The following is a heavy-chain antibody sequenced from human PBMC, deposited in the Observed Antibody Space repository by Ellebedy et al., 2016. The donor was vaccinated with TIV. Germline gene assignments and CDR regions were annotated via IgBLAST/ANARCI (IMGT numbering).Heavy chain of an antibody. J-gene: IGHJ4*02. CDR2: IDPTDSYT. D-gene: IGHD3-16*01. Sequence: GESLKISCKGSGYSFSRYWISWLRQMPGKGLECMGRIDPTDSYTNYSPSFQGHVTISADKSISTVYLQWSSLKASDTVMYYCARHYVPRYNSGPIVYWGQGTLVSVSS. V-gene: IGHV5-10-1*01. CDR1: GYSFSRYW. CDR3: ARHYVPRYNSGPIVY.